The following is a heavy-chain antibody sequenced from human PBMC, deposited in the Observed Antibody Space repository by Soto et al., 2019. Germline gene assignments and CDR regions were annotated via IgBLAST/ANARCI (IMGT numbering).Heavy chain of an antibody. CDR1: GYTLTELS. J-gene: IGHJ4*02. CDR2: FDPEDGET. Sequence: ASVKVSCKVSGYTLTELSMHWVRQAPGKGLEWMGGFDPEDGETIYAQKFQGRVTMTEDTSTDTAYMELSSLRSEDTAVYYCATVLTEVGATHLDYWGQGTLVTVSS. CDR3: ATVLTEVGATHLDY. V-gene: IGHV1-24*01. D-gene: IGHD1-26*01.